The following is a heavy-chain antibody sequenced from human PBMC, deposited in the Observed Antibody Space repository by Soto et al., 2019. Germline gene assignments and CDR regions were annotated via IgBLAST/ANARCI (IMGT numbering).Heavy chain of an antibody. Sequence: SETLSLTCTVSGGSISSYYWSWIRQPPGKGLEWIGYIYYSGSTNYNPSLKSRVTISVDTSKNQFSLKLSSVTAADTAVYYCARETYYYDSSGYYLERGYFDLWGRGTLVTVPQ. D-gene: IGHD3-22*01. V-gene: IGHV4-59*01. CDR1: GGSISSYY. CDR3: ARETYYYDSSGYYLERGYFDL. CDR2: IYYSGST. J-gene: IGHJ2*01.